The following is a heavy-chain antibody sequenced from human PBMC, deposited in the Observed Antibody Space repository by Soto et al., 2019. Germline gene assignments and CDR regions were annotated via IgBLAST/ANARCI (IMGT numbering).Heavy chain of an antibody. D-gene: IGHD3-22*01. CDR1: GGSISSGNYY. V-gene: IGHV4-30-4*01. J-gene: IGHJ4*02. CDR2: ISYSGST. CDR3: ARLGGYYQAFDS. Sequence: SETLSLTCTVSGGSISSGNYYWSWIRQPPGKGLEWIGFISYSGSTYYNASLKSRVTISVDTSKNQFSLKLDSVTAADTAVYYCARLGGYYQAFDSWGQGTLVTVSS.